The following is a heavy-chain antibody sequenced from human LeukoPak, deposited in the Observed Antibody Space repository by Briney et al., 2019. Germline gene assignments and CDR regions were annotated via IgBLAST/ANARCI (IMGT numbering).Heavy chain of an antibody. CDR3: AEDLGAGYQLLYGREGYFDY. D-gene: IGHD2-2*02. J-gene: IGHJ4*02. Sequence: GRSLRLSCAASGFAFDDYAMHWVRQAPGKGLEWVSGISWNSGSIGYADSVKGRFTISRDNAKNSLYLQMNSLRAEDTAVYYCAEDLGAGYQLLYGREGYFDYWGQGTLVTVSS. V-gene: IGHV3-9*01. CDR2: ISWNSGSI. CDR1: GFAFDDYA.